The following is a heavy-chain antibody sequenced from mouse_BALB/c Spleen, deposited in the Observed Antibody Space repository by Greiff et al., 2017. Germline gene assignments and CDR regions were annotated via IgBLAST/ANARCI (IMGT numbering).Heavy chain of an antibody. V-gene: IGHV5-6-4*01. CDR1: GFTFSSYT. CDR3: TRDRDYDGTGYAMDY. CDR2: ISSGGSYT. J-gene: IGHJ4*01. D-gene: IGHD2-4*01. Sequence: EVKLMESGGGLVKPGGSLKLSCAASGFTFSSYTMSWVRQTPEKRLEWVATISSGGSYTYYPDSVKGRFTISRDNAKNTLYLQMSSLKSEDTAMYYCTRDRDYDGTGYAMDYWGQGTSVTVSS.